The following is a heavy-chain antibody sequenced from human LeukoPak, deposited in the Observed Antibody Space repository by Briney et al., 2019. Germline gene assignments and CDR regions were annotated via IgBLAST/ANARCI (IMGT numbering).Heavy chain of an antibody. Sequence: ASVNVSCKVSGYTLTELSMHWVRQAPGKGLEWMGGFDPEDGETIYAQKFQGRVTMTEDTSTDTAYMELSSLRSEDTAVYCCATGKLQPGMDVWGQGTTVTVSS. CDR2: FDPEDGET. CDR3: ATGKLQPGMDV. V-gene: IGHV1-24*01. D-gene: IGHD4-11*01. CDR1: GYTLTELS. J-gene: IGHJ6*02.